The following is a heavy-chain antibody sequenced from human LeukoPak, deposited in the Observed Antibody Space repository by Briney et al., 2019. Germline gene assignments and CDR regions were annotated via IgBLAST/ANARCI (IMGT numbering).Heavy chain of an antibody. CDR2: ISGSGGST. J-gene: IGHJ3*02. V-gene: IGHV3-23*01. D-gene: IGHD5-24*01. CDR3: AKAGRRDGYNGGAFDI. CDR1: GFTFSSYA. Sequence: GGSLRLSCAASGFTFSSYAMSWVRQAPGKGLERVSAISGSGGSTYYADSVKGRFTISRDNSKNTLYLQMNSLRAEDTAVYYCAKAGRRDGYNGGAFDIWGQGTMVTVSS.